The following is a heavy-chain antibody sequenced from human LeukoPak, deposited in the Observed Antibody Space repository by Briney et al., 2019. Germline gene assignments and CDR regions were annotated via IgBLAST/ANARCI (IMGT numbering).Heavy chain of an antibody. CDR1: GFTVSSNY. CDR2: IYSGGST. CDR3: ARDATEHILTAYYIFVTIDY. V-gene: IGHV3-53*05. D-gene: IGHD3-9*01. J-gene: IGHJ4*02. Sequence: GGSLRLSCAASGFTVSSNYMSWVRQAPGKGLEWVSVIYSGGSTYYADSVKGRFTISRDNSKNTLYLQVNSLRPDDTAVYYCARDATEHILTAYYIFVTIDYWGRGTLVTVSS.